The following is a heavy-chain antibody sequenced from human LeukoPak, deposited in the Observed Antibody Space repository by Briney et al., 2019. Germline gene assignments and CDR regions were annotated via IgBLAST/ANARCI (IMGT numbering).Heavy chain of an antibody. Sequence: GGSLRLSCAASGFTFSSYGMHWVRQAPGKGLEWVAFIRHDGSNKYYADSVKGRFTISRDNSKNTLYLQMNSLRAEDTAVYYCATLVALAVAGTGDYWGQGTLVTVSS. V-gene: IGHV3-30*02. D-gene: IGHD6-19*01. J-gene: IGHJ4*02. CDR3: ATLVALAVAGTGDY. CDR2: IRHDGSNK. CDR1: GFTFSSYG.